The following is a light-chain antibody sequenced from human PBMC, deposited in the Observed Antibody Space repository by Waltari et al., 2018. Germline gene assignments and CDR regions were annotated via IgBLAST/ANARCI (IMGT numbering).Light chain of an antibody. Sequence: QSALTQPAPVSGPPGQSITISCTGTSSDVGVYNYFSWYQQHPGKAPKLMIYDVTKRPSGVSDRFSGSKSGNTASLTISGLQAEDEADYYCCSYAGSSTLVFGGGTKLTVL. CDR3: CSYAGSSTLV. J-gene: IGLJ2*01. CDR1: SSDVGVYNY. CDR2: DVT. V-gene: IGLV2-23*02.